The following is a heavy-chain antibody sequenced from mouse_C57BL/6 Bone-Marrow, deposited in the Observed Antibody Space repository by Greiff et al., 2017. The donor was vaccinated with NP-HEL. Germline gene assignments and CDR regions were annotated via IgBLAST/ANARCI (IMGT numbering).Heavy chain of an antibody. V-gene: IGHV1-9*01. CDR3: ARGEAYYYGSSYWYFDV. D-gene: IGHD1-1*01. J-gene: IGHJ1*03. CDR2: ILPGSGST. CDR1: GYTFTGYW. Sequence: QVQLQQSGAELMKPGASVKLSCKATGYTFTGYWIEWVKQRPGHGLEWIGEILPGSGSTNYNEKFKGKAPFTADTSSNTAYMQLSSLTTEDSAIYYCARGEAYYYGSSYWYFDVWGTGTTVTVSS.